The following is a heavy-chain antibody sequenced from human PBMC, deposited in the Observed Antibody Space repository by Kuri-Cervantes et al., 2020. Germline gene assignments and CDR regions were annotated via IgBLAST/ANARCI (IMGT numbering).Heavy chain of an antibody. J-gene: IGHJ4*02. Sequence: SETLSLTCTVSGGSISSSSYYWGWIRQPPGKGLEWIGSIYYSGSTYYNPSLKSRVTVSVDTSKNQFSLKLSSVTAADTAVYYCARAYTRYCTNGVCSDFDYWGQGTLVTVSS. CDR2: IYYSGST. V-gene: IGHV4-39*07. D-gene: IGHD2-8*01. CDR3: ARAYTRYCTNGVCSDFDY. CDR1: GGSISSSSYY.